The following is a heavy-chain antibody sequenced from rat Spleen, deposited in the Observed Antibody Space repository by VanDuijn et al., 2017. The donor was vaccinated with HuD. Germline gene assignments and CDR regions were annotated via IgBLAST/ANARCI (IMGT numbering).Heavy chain of an antibody. V-gene: IGHV5-29*01. CDR1: GFTFSNYG. D-gene: IGHD1-10*01. J-gene: IGHJ3*01. CDR3: ARGWYNNYGRFAY. CDR2: ISYDGSST. Sequence: EVQLVESGGGLVQPGRSLKLSCAASGFTFSNYGMAWVRQAPTKGLEWVATISYDGSSTYYRDSVKGRFTISRDNAKSTLYLQMDSLRSEDTATYYCARGWYNNYGRFAYWGQGTLVTVSS.